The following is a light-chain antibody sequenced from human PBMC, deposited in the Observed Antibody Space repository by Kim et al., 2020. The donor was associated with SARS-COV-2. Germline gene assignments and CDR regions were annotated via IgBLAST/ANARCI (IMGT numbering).Light chain of an antibody. V-gene: IGKV3-20*01. Sequence: SPGERATLSSRASQSVSSMDLAWYQQKPGQAPRLLIYGASNRATGIPDRFSGSGSGTGFTLNISRLEPEDCAVYYCQQYENSPWTFGQGTKVDIK. CDR2: GAS. CDR1: QSVSSMD. CDR3: QQYENSPWT. J-gene: IGKJ1*01.